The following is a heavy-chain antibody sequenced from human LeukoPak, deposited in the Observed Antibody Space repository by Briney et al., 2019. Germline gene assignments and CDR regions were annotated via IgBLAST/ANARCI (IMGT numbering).Heavy chain of an antibody. V-gene: IGHV3-48*01. D-gene: IGHD1-26*01. Sequence: GGSLRLSCAASGFTLSSYAMSWVRQAPGKGLEWVSYISSSGSTIYYADSVKGRFTISRDNAKNSLYLQMNGLRAEDTAVYYCARDKQVVVGATTAYDYWGQGTLVTVSS. CDR2: ISSSGSTI. CDR1: GFTLSSYA. CDR3: ARDKQVVVGATTAYDY. J-gene: IGHJ4*02.